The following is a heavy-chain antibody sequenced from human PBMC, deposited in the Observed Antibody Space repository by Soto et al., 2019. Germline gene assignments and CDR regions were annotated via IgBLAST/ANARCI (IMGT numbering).Heavy chain of an antibody. D-gene: IGHD4-17*01. CDR3: ARDRMVTTFFQTLGHWFDP. V-gene: IGHV4-59*01. CDR1: GGSISSYY. Sequence: SETLSLTCTVSGGSISSYYWSWIRQPPGKGLEWIGYIYYSGSTNYNPSLKSRVNISVDTSKNQFSLKLSSVTAADTAVYYCARDRMVTTFFQTLGHWFDPWGQGTLVTVSS. J-gene: IGHJ5*02. CDR2: IYYSGST.